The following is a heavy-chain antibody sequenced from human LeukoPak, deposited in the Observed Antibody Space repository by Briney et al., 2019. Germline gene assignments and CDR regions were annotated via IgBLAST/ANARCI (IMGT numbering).Heavy chain of an antibody. J-gene: IGHJ3*02. D-gene: IGHD3-10*01. CDR2: IYHSGST. CDR3: ARDKSGKVRTDSLGI. V-gene: IGHV4-4*02. CDR1: GGSISSSNW. Sequence: SETLSLTCAVSGGSISSSNWWSWVRQPPGKGLEWIGEIYHSGSTNYNPSLKSRVTISVDKSKNQFSLKLSSVTAADTAVYYFARDKSGKVRTDSLGIWGQGIMITVSS.